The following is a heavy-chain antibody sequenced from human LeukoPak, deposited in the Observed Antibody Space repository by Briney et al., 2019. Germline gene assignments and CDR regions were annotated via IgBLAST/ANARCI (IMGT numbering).Heavy chain of an antibody. Sequence: SETLSLTCAVYGGSFSGYYWSWIRQPPGKGLEWIGEINHSGSTNYNPSLKSRVTISVDTSKNQFSLKLSSVTAADTAVYYCATSTKVTTFDYWGQGTLVTVAS. CDR3: ATSTKVTTFDY. V-gene: IGHV4-34*01. J-gene: IGHJ4*02. CDR2: INHSGST. D-gene: IGHD4-11*01. CDR1: GGSFSGYY.